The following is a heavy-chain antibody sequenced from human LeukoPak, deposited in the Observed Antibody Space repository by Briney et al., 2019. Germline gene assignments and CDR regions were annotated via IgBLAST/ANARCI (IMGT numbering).Heavy chain of an antibody. CDR3: AKAGYSGYDYWFDP. D-gene: IGHD5-12*01. CDR2: ISGSGGST. Sequence: LGGSLRLSCAASGFTFSSYAMSWVRQAPGKGLEWVSAISGSGGSTYYADSVKGRFTISRDNSKNTLYLQMNSLRAEDTAVYYCAKAGYSGYDYWFDPWGQGTLVTVSS. V-gene: IGHV3-23*01. J-gene: IGHJ5*02. CDR1: GFTFSSYA.